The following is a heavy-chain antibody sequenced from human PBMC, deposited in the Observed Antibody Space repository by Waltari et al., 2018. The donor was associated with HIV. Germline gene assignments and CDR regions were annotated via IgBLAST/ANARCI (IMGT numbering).Heavy chain of an antibody. CDR3: SRSPFINVASIRKLGWFDP. J-gene: IGHJ5*02. CDR2: LYHRGNA. V-gene: IGHV4-39*02. D-gene: IGHD3-10*01. Sequence: QLQESGPGLVKPSETLSLSCDVSGDSVSSDYYYWAWLRQSPGKGLEWLGSLYHRGNAYYNPSLRSRIAMSLDTSKSLFSLNLTSVTAEDTAMYYCSRSPFINVASIRKLGWFDPWGQGKLVTVSS. CDR1: GDSVSSDYYY.